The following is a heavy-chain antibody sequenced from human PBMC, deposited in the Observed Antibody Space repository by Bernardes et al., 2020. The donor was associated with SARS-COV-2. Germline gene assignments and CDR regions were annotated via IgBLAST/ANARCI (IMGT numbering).Heavy chain of an antibody. CDR2: LYYSGST. CDR1: GGSIRSSY. J-gene: IGHJ6*02. D-gene: IGHD3-3*01. CDR3: ARGDTIFGVVTNGMDV. Sequence: SVTLTLTCTVSGGSIRSSYWSWIRQPPGPGLAWIGYLYYSGSTHYNPSLKSRVTISVDTSKNQFSLKLSSVTAADTAVYYCARGDTIFGVVTNGMDVWGQGTTVTVSS. V-gene: IGHV4-59*01.